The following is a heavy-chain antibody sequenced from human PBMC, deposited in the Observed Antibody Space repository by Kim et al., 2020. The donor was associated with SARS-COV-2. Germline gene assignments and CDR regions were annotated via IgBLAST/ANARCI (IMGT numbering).Heavy chain of an antibody. J-gene: IGHJ5*02. CDR3: ARDQWLGGDYWFDP. CDR2: ISYDGSNK. CDR1: GFTFSSYG. V-gene: IGHV3-33*05. Sequence: GGSLRLYCAASGFTFSSYGMHWVRQAPGKGLEWVAVISYDGSNKYYADSVKGRFTISRDNSKNTLYLQMNSLRAEDTAVYYCARDQWLGGDYWFDPWGQGTLVTVSS. D-gene: IGHD6-19*01.